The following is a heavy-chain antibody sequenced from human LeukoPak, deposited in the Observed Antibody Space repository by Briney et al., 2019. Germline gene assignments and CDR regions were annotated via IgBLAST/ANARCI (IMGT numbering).Heavy chain of an antibody. CDR1: GFTFSSYW. CDR3: PRRQQDRAGYSSSWYYYYYYYMDL. CDR2: IKQDGSEK. V-gene: IGHV3-7*01. Sequence: GGSLRLSCAASGFTFSSYWMIWVRQAPGKGLEWVANIKQDGSEKYYVDSVKGRFTISRDNAKNSLYLQMNSLRAEDTAVYNCPRRQQDRAGYSSSWYYYYYYYMDLWGKGTTVTVSS. J-gene: IGHJ6*03. D-gene: IGHD6-13*01.